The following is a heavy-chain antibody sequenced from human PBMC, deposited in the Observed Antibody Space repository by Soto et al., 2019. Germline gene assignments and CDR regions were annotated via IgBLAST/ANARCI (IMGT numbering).Heavy chain of an antibody. CDR3: AREVNNWNERWFDP. CDR2: IYYSGST. CDR1: GGWISGYD. Sequence: TLSVRCSVGGGWISGYDSSWIRQHPGKGLEWIGYIYYSGSTNYNPSLKSRVTISLDTSKNQFSLKLSSVTAADTAVYYCAREVNNWNERWFDPWGQGTLVTLSS. D-gene: IGHD1-20*01. J-gene: IGHJ5*02. V-gene: IGHV4-59*01.